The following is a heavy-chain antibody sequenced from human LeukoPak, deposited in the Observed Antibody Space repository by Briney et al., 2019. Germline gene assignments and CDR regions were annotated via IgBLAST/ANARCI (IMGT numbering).Heavy chain of an antibody. Sequence: GESLKISCKSSEYSFTNYGIGWVRQMPGKGLEWMGIIYPGDSDTRYSPSFQGQVTISADKSISTAYLQWSSLKASDTAMYFCATYAGSYSKYFQHWGQGTLVTVSS. J-gene: IGHJ1*01. CDR1: EYSFTNYG. CDR2: IYPGDSDT. D-gene: IGHD3-10*01. V-gene: IGHV5-51*01. CDR3: ATYAGSYSKYFQH.